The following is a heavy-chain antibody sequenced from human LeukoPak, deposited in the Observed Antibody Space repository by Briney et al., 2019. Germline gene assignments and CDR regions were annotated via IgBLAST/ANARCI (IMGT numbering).Heavy chain of an antibody. Sequence: VGSLRLSCAASGFTFSSHGMSWVRQAPGKGLEWVSAIGATDDSTYYADSVKGRFTISRDNSKGTVYLQMNSLRPEDTAVYYCAKDDAWLQYGNWGRGTLVTVSS. CDR2: IGATDDST. J-gene: IGHJ4*02. V-gene: IGHV3-23*01. D-gene: IGHD5-24*01. CDR1: GFTFSSHG. CDR3: AKDDAWLQYGN.